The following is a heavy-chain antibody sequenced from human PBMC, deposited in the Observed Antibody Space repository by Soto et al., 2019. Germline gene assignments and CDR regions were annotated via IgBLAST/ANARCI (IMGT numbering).Heavy chain of an antibody. CDR2: ISSSSSYT. CDR3: ARDHGGNSRDALTDXFDI. D-gene: IGHD2-21*02. Sequence: GGSLRLSCAASGFTFSAYYMRWIRQAPGKGLEWVSCISSSSSYTNYADSVKGRFTISRDNAKNSLYLQMNSLRAEDTAVYYSARDHGGNSRDALTDXFDIWGQRTMVTASS. J-gene: IGHJ3*02. CDR1: GFTFSAYY. V-gene: IGHV3-11*06.